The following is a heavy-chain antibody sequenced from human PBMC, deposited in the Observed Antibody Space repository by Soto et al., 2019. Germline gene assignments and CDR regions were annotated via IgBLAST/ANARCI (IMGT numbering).Heavy chain of an antibody. CDR1: SASVSDSYW. CDR2: IYHSGST. J-gene: IGHJ4*02. D-gene: IGHD4-4*01. Sequence: SETLSLTCAVSSASVSDSYWWSWVRQPPGEGLEWIGEIYHSGSTNYNPSLKSRVTISVDKSKNQFSLKLSSVTAADTAVYYCARGGDYRFDYWGQGTLVTVSS. V-gene: IGHV4-4*02. CDR3: ARGGDYRFDY.